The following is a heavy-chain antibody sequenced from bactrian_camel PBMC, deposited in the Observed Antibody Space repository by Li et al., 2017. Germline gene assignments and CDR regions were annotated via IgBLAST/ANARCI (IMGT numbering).Heavy chain of an antibody. V-gene: IGHV3S53*01. CDR3: AARPRGYTTCGGRASAYTY. CDR2: ISPDGKE. D-gene: IGHD7*01. Sequence: HVQLVESGGGSVQIGGSLTLACAASRGFDDADAEWGWFRQAPGEQCEMVASISPDGKEYYSDSVKGRFAISRDNGENAVYLQMNSLKPEDTAMYYCAARPRGYTTCGGRASAYTYWGQGTQVTVS. J-gene: IGHJ4*01. CDR1: RGFDDADAE.